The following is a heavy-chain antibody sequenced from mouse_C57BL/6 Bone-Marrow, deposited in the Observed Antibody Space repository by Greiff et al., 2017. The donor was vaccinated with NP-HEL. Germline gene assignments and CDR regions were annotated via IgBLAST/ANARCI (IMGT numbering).Heavy chain of an antibody. Sequence: EVQLQESGAELVKPGASVKLSCTASVFNIKDYYMHWVKQRTEQGLEWIGRIDPEDGETKYAPKFQGKATITADTSSNTAYLQLSSLTSEDTAVYYCARITTVVATFDAMDYWGQGTSVTVSS. CDR3: ARITTVVATFDAMDY. J-gene: IGHJ4*01. D-gene: IGHD1-1*01. V-gene: IGHV14-2*01. CDR2: IDPEDGET. CDR1: VFNIKDYY.